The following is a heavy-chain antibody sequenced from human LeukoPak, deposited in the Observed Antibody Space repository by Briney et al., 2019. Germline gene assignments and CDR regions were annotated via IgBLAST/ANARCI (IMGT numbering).Heavy chain of an antibody. D-gene: IGHD2-15*01. Sequence: PSETLSLTCAVYGGSFSDYYWSWIRQPPGKGLEWIGEINHSGSTNYNPSLKSRVTILVDTSKNQFSLKLSSVTAADTAVYYCARGYCSGGTCYSWFDPWGQGTLVTVSS. CDR2: INHSGST. J-gene: IGHJ5*02. CDR1: GGSFSDYY. V-gene: IGHV4-34*01. CDR3: ARGYCSGGTCYSWFDP.